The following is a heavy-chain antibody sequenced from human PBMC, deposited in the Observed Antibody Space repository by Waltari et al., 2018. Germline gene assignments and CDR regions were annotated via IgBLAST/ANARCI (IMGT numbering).Heavy chain of an antibody. V-gene: IGHV3-74*01. D-gene: IGHD6-13*01. CDR1: GFTFNGFR. Sequence: EVLLVESGGGLVQPGGSLRLSGAAPGFTFNGFRMYWARHAPGKGLVWVSTISSNGNYGTYADSVRGRFTISRDNAKNTLYLQMNSLTAEDTAVYYCARAFVNIAARGMDAWGQGTAVTVSS. CDR2: ISSNGNYG. J-gene: IGHJ6*02. CDR3: ARAFVNIAARGMDA.